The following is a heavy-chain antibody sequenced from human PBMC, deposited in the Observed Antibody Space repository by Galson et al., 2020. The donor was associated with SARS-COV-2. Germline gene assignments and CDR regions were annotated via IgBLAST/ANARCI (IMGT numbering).Heavy chain of an antibody. CDR2: IKQDGSEK. J-gene: IGHJ6*02. CDR3: ARDSLWFGELSYYYGMDV. CDR1: GFTFSSYW. Sequence: GESLKISCAASGFTFSSYWMSWVRQAPGKGLEWVANIKQDGSEKYYVDSVKGRFTISRDNAKNSLYLQMNSLRAEDTAVYYCARDSLWFGELSYYYGMDVWGQGTTVTVSS. V-gene: IGHV3-7*01. D-gene: IGHD3-10*01.